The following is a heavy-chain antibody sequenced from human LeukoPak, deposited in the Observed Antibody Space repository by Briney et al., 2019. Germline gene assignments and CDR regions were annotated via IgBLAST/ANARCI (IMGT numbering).Heavy chain of an antibody. CDR3: ARAPGDSSGYH. V-gene: IGHV3-11*01. J-gene: IGHJ4*02. CDR1: GLRLSEYY. Sequence: PGGSRRLSCEASGLRLSEYYMSWFRQAPGKGLQWVSYISSRGSTIYYADSVKGRFTISRDNAKNSLFLQMNSLRAEDTAVYYCARAPGDSSGYHWGQGTLVTVSS. CDR2: ISSRGSTI. D-gene: IGHD3-9*01.